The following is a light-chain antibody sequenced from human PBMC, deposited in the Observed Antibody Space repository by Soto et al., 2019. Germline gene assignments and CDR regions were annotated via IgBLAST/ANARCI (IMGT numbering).Light chain of an antibody. V-gene: IGKV3-20*01. Sequence: LLTQSPGTLSLSPGENASFSCRASQSIDTNWLAWYQQRPGQPPRLLIYGISSRATGIPDRFSGSGSGTDFTLTISRLQPEDFATYYCQRSYGSPPWTFGQGTKVDIK. CDR1: QSIDTNW. CDR3: QRSYGSPPWT. J-gene: IGKJ1*01. CDR2: GIS.